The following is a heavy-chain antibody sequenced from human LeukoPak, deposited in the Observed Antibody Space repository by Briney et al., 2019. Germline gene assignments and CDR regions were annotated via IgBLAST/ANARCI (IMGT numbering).Heavy chain of an antibody. CDR3: ARDGLVRGVSY. V-gene: IGHV3-11*01. Sequence: VSYISSSGSTIYYADSVKGRFTISRDNAKNSLYLQMNSLRAEDTAVYYCARDGLVRGVSYWGQGTLVTVSS. D-gene: IGHD3-10*01. J-gene: IGHJ4*02. CDR2: ISSSGSTI.